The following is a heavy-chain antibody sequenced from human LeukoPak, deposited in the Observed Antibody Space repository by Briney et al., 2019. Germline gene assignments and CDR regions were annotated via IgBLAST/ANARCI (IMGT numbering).Heavy chain of an antibody. J-gene: IGHJ6*03. CDR3: ASRSMVRGVGYYRDV. CDR2: INPSGGST. V-gene: IGHV1-46*01. D-gene: IGHD3-10*01. Sequence: ASVKVSCKASGYTFTSYYMHWVRQAPGQGLEWMGIINPSGGSTSYVQKFQGRVTMTRDTSTSTVYMELSSLRSEDTAVHYCASRSMVRGVGYYRDVWGKGTTVTVSS. CDR1: GYTFTSYY.